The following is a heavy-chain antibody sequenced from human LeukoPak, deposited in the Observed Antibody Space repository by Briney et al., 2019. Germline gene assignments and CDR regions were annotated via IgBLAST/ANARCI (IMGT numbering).Heavy chain of an antibody. J-gene: IGHJ4*02. CDR3: AKDRGDFWSGSPTNY. CDR1: GLTFSSYA. Sequence: SGGSLRLSCAASGLTFSSYAMSWVRQAPGKGLEWVSAIRGSGGSTYYADSVKGRFTISRDNSKNTLYLQMNSLRAEDTAVYYCAKDRGDFWSGSPTNYWGQGTLVTVSS. CDR2: IRGSGGST. D-gene: IGHD3-3*01. V-gene: IGHV3-23*01.